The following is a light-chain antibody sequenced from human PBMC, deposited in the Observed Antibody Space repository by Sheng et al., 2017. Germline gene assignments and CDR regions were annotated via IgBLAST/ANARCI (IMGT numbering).Light chain of an antibody. CDR2: KAS. CDR1: QSMSSW. V-gene: IGKV1-5*03. J-gene: IGKJ1*01. CDR3: QQHYNYPWT. Sequence: DIQMTQSPSTLSASEGDRVTITCRASQSMSSWLAWYQQKPGKAPKLLIYKASSLESGVPSRFSGSGSGTEFTLTISSLQTDDFATYYCQQHYNYPWTFGQGTKVEIK.